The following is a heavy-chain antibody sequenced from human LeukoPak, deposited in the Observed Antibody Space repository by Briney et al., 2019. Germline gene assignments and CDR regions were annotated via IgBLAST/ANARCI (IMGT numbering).Heavy chain of an antibody. V-gene: IGHV3-48*03. CDR1: GFTFSSYA. D-gene: IGHD3-22*01. CDR3: ARELFYYDSSGI. J-gene: IGHJ4*02. CDR2: ISSSGSTI. Sequence: GGSLRLSCAASGFTFSSYAMHWVRQAPGKGLEWVSYISSSGSTIYYADSVKGRFTISRDNAKNSLYLQMNSLRAEDTAVYYCARELFYYDSSGIWGQGTLVTVSS.